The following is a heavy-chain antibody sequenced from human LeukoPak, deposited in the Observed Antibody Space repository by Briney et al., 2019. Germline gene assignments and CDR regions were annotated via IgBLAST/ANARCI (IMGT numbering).Heavy chain of an antibody. CDR2: ISGSGGST. CDR1: GFTFSGYA. CDR3: AKDLLVKRNGHAYDY. J-gene: IGHJ4*02. V-gene: IGHV3-23*01. Sequence: GGSLRLSCAASGFTFSGYAMSWVRQAPGKGLEWVSAISGSGGSTYYADSVKGRFTISRDNSKNTLYLQMNSLRAEDTAVYYCAKDLLVKRNGHAYDYWGQGTLVTVSS. D-gene: IGHD2-15*01.